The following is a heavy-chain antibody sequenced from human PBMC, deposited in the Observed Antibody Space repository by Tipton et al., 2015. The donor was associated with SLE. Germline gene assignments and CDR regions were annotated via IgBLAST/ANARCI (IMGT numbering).Heavy chain of an antibody. J-gene: IGHJ4*02. V-gene: IGHV4-59*08. D-gene: IGHD1-26*01. CDR2: IHYSGTV. CDR1: GGSMSSSY. CDR3: GRLGGGYSTEY. Sequence: LRLSCTVSGGSMSSSYWNWIRQSPGKGLEWIGYIHYSGTVNYSPFLKSRVTISVDTSKNQFALKVTSVTAAGTAVYYCGRLGGGYSTEYWGQGAPVTVSS.